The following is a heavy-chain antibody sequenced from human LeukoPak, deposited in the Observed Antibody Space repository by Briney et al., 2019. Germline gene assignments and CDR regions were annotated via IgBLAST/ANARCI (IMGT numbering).Heavy chain of an antibody. J-gene: IGHJ3*02. D-gene: IGHD1-20*01. CDR3: ATNRRNWNDESNAFDI. CDR1: GYTLTELS. Sequence: APVKVSCKVSGYTLTELSMHWVRQAPGKGLEWMGGFDPEDGETIYAQKFQGRVTMTEDTSTDTAYMELSSLRSEDTAVYYCATNRRNWNDESNAFDIWGQGTMVTVSS. CDR2: FDPEDGET. V-gene: IGHV1-24*01.